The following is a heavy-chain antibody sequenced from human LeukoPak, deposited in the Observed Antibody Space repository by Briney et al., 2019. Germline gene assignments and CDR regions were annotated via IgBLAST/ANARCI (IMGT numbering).Heavy chain of an antibody. CDR2: IYSGGST. J-gene: IGHJ4*02. V-gene: IGHV3-66*01. CDR1: GFTVRSNY. CDR3: ARDTIAVAGEDY. Sequence: PGGSLRLSCAASGFTVRSNYMAWVRQAPGKGLEWVSVIYSGGSTYYADSVKGRFTISRDNSRNTVYLQMNSLRAEDTAVYYCARDTIAVAGEDYWGQGTLVTVSS. D-gene: IGHD6-19*01.